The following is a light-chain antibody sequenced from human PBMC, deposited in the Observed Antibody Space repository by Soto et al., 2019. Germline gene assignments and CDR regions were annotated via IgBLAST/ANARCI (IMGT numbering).Light chain of an antibody. CDR3: QQYYRYPRT. Sequence: ILMTQSPSSFSASPGDRVTITCRASQGISSFLAWYQQKSGKAPKLLMYAASTLQSGVPSRFSGSGSGTDFTLTISSLQSEDFATYYCQQYYRYPRTFGQGTKVDI. V-gene: IGKV1-8*01. J-gene: IGKJ1*01. CDR1: QGISSF. CDR2: AAS.